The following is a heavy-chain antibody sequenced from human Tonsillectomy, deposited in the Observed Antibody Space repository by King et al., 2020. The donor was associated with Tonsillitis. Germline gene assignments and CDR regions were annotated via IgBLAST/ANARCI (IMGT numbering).Heavy chain of an antibody. V-gene: IGHV3-7*01. J-gene: IGHJ5*01. CDR2: IKQDGSAK. CDR3: AAGAGWLFDF. D-gene: IGHD6-19*01. CDR1: GFTFSRYW. Sequence: VQLVESGGGLVQPGGSLRLSCAASGFTFSRYWMSWFRQAPGKGREWVANIKQDGSAKYYVDSVKGRFTISRDNAQSSLSLQMNSLRDEDTAVYYCAAGAGWLFDFWGQGILVTVSS.